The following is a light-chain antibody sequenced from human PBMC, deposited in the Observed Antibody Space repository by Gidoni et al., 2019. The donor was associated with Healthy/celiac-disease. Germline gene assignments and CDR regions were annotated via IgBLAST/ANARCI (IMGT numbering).Light chain of an antibody. Sequence: DIQMTQSPSSLSASVGDRVTITCRASQSISSYLNWYQQKPGKAPKLLIYAASSLQSGVPSRFSGRGSGTDFTLTISSLQPEDFATYYCQQRYSTRWTFGQGTKVEIK. CDR3: QQRYSTRWT. V-gene: IGKV1-39*01. CDR2: AAS. J-gene: IGKJ1*01. CDR1: QSISSY.